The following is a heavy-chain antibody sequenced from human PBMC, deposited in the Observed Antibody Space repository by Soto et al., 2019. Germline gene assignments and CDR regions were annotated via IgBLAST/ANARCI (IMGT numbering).Heavy chain of an antibody. CDR3: ATLEYSSSSDV. CDR2: IIPILGIA. Sequence: QVQLVQSGAEVKKPGSSVKVSCKASGGTFSSYTIRWVRQAPGQGLEWMGRIIPILGIANYAQKFQGRVTITADKSTSTAYMELSSLRSEDTAVYYCATLEYSSSSDVWGKGTTVTVSS. CDR1: GGTFSSYT. D-gene: IGHD6-6*01. V-gene: IGHV1-69*02. J-gene: IGHJ6*04.